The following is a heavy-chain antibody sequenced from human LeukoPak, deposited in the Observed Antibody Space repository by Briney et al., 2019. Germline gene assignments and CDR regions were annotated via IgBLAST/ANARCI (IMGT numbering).Heavy chain of an antibody. D-gene: IGHD3-22*01. CDR3: AREAPVGDSSGSTYGMDV. CDR1: GGTFSSYA. V-gene: IGHV1-69*13. CDR2: IIPIFGTA. Sequence: ASVKVSCTASGGTFSSYAISWVRQAPGQGLEWMGGIIPIFGTANYAQKFQGRVTITADESTSTAYMELSSLRSEDTAVYYCAREAPVGDSSGSTYGMDVWGQGTTVTVSS. J-gene: IGHJ6*02.